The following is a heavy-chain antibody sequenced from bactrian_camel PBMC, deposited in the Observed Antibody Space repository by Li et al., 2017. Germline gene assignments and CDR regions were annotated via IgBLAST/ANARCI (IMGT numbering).Heavy chain of an antibody. CDR3: TKDRSYGTRNWAQST. D-gene: IGHD3*01. J-gene: IGHJ4*01. Sequence: HVQLVESGGGTVQAGESLRLSCAVTGDKYEHMAWFRQAPGKAGEGVAAIAVGDSRRHTYYADSVKSRFTISQDNAKNTLYMQLNSLKPEDTAMYYCTKDRSYGTRNWAQSTRGQGTQVTVS. CDR2: IAVGDSRRHT. V-gene: IGHV3S1*01. CDR1: GDKYEH.